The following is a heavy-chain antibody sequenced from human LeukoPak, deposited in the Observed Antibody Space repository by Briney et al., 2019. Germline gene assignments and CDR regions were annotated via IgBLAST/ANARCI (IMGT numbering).Heavy chain of an antibody. Sequence: GSLKLSCAASGFTFSGSAMHWVRQASGKGLEWVGRIRSKANSYATAYAASVKGRFTISRDDSKNTAYLQMNSLKTEDTAVYYCTRQGGSYHSSGWWFDYWGQGTLVTVSS. CDR3: TRQGGSYHSSGWWFDY. CDR1: GFTFSGSA. CDR2: IRSKANSYAT. V-gene: IGHV3-73*01. J-gene: IGHJ4*02. D-gene: IGHD6-19*01.